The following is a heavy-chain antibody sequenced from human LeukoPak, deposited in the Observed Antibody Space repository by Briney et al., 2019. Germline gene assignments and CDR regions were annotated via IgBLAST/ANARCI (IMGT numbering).Heavy chain of an antibody. CDR3: ARDSSGYYGFFDY. J-gene: IGHJ4*02. V-gene: IGHV4-30-4*01. CDR2: IYYSGST. CDR1: GGSISSADYY. D-gene: IGHD3-22*01. Sequence: SQTLSLTCTVSGGSISSADYYWSWIRQPPGKGLEWIGYIYYSGSTYYNPSLKSRVSISVDTSKNQFSLKLTSVTAADTAVYYCARDSSGYYGFFDYWGQGTLVTVSS.